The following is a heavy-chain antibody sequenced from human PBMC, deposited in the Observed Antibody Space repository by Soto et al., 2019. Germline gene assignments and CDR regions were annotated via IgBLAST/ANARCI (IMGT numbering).Heavy chain of an antibody. J-gene: IGHJ5*02. V-gene: IGHV4-31*03. CDR3: ARVQPYDYGANTGWLDP. CDR2: TFYSGAT. CDR1: GGSISSGGYY. D-gene: IGHD4-17*01. Sequence: PSETLSLTCTVSGGSISSGGYYWSWIRQHPGKGLEWIGYTFYSGATYYNPSLKSRTIISVDTSKNQFSLTLTSLTAADTAVHYCARVQPYDYGANTGWLDPWGQGTLVTVSS.